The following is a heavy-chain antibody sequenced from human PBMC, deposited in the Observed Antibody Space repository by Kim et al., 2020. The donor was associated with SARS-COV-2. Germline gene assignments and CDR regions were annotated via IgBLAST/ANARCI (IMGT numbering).Heavy chain of an antibody. J-gene: IGHJ6*03. CDR3: ARTPRETSGYYYYMDV. V-gene: IGHV3-30*07. Sequence: VKGRFTISRDNSKNTLYLQMNSLRAEDTAVYYCARTPRETSGYYYYMDVWGKGTTVTVSS. D-gene: IGHD2-2*01.